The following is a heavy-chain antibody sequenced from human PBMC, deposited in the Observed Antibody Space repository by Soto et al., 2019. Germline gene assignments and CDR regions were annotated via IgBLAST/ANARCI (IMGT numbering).Heavy chain of an antibody. D-gene: IGHD3-10*01. J-gene: IGHJ6*02. CDR3: ARGRGDSAGSSLGRRMDF. Sequence: QVQLQETGPGLVKPSETLSLICFVSGEAVGSGQSYWNWIRQAPGKGLEWIGHIVITGATKYSSSLKRRVTVSVDTTKTQISLSLSYVTAADSGNYFSARGRGDSAGSSLGRRMDFWIQGTTFTVSS. CDR1: GEAVGSGQSY. CDR2: IVITGAT. V-gene: IGHV4-61*01.